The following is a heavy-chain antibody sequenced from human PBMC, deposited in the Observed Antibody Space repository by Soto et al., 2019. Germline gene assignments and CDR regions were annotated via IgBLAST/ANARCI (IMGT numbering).Heavy chain of an antibody. CDR3: AKDRGYSSGWYYGSSRNYGMDV. D-gene: IGHD6-19*01. Sequence: GGSLRLSCAASGFTFDDYAMHWVRQAPGQGLEWVSLISWDGGSTYYADSVKGRFTLSRDNSKNSLYLQMNSLRAEDTALYYCAKDRGYSSGWYYGSSRNYGMDVWGQGTTVTVSS. CDR1: GFTFDDYA. J-gene: IGHJ6*02. CDR2: ISWDGGST. V-gene: IGHV3-43D*04.